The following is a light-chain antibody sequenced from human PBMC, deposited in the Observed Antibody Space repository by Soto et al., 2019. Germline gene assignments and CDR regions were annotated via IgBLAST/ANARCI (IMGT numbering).Light chain of an antibody. CDR1: NIGSKS. V-gene: IGLV3-21*02. CDR3: QVWDSSSAHRV. J-gene: IGLJ3*02. CDR2: DDS. Sequence: SYELTQPPSVSVAPGQTARITCGGNNIGSKSVQWYQQKPGQAPVLVVYDDSDRPSGIPERFSGSNSGNTATLTISRVAAGDEADYYCQVWDSSSAHRVFGGGTKVTVL.